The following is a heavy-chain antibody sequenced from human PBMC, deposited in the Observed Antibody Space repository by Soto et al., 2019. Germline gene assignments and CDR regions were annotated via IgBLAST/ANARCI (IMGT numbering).Heavy chain of an antibody. V-gene: IGHV3-15*01. CDR1: GFTFSKAW. CDR2: IKSKTDGGTT. CDR3: TTDGERGSYYFGVDY. D-gene: IGHD1-26*01. J-gene: IGHJ4*02. Sequence: GGSLRLSCAASGFTFSKAWMSWVRQAPGKGLEWVGRIKSKTDGGTTDYAAPVKGRFTISRDDSKNTLYLQMNSLKTEDTAVYYCTTDGERGSYYFGVDYWGQGTLVTVSS.